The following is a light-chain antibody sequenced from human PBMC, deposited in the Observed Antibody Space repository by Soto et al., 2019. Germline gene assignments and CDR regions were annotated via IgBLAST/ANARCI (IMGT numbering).Light chain of an antibody. Sequence: SYELTQPPSVSVAPGKTARITCGGNNIGSKSVHWYQQKPGQAPVLVIYYDSDRPSGIPERFSGSNSGNTATLTIRRVEAGDEADYYCQVWDSSSDHPGVFGTGTKVTVL. CDR1: NIGSKS. V-gene: IGLV3-21*04. J-gene: IGLJ1*01. CDR2: YDS. CDR3: QVWDSSSDHPGV.